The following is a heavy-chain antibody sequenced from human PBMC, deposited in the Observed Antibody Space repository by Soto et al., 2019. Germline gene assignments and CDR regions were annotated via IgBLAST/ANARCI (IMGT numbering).Heavy chain of an antibody. CDR1: RGSISSSSYY. V-gene: IGHV4-39*01. Sequence: SQTLSLTCTLARGSISSSSYYWGWIRQPPGKGLEWIGSIYYSGSTYYNPSLKSRVTISVDTSKNQFSLKLSSVTAADMAVYYCARHSGGAVAAYFDYWGKGTLVTVSS. CDR3: ARHSGGAVAAYFDY. J-gene: IGHJ4*02. D-gene: IGHD6-19*01. CDR2: IYYSGST.